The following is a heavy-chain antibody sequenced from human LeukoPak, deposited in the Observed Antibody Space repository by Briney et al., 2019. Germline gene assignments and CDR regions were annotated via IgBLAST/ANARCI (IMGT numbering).Heavy chain of an antibody. CDR1: GYTFTSYY. Sequence: ASVKVSCTASGYTFTSYYMHWVRQAPGQGLEWMGIINPSGGSTSYAQKFQGRVTMTRDASTSTVYMELSSLRSEDTAVYYCAREGAYYDSSGYYLGGYYFDYWGQGTLVTVSS. J-gene: IGHJ4*02. V-gene: IGHV1-46*01. D-gene: IGHD3-22*01. CDR2: INPSGGST. CDR3: AREGAYYDSSGYYLGGYYFDY.